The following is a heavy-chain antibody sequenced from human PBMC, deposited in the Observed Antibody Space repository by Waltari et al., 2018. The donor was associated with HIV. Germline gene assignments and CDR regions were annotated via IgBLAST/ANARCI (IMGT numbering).Heavy chain of an antibody. CDR2: IYYSGST. D-gene: IGHD5-18*01. Sequence: QLQLQESGPGLVKPSETLSLTCTVSGGSISSSSYYWGWIRQPPGKGMEWIGSIYYSGSTYYNPSLKSRVTISVDTSKNQFSLKLSSVTAADTAVYYCARGQRGYSYGYLSGRDWFDPWGQGTLVTVSS. J-gene: IGHJ5*02. CDR3: ARGQRGYSYGYLSGRDWFDP. V-gene: IGHV4-39*07. CDR1: GGSISSSSYY.